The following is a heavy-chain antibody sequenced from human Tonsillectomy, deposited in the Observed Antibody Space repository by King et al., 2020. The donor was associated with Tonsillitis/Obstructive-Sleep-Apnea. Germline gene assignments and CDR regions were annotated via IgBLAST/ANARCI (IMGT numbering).Heavy chain of an antibody. Sequence: QLVQSGGGVVQPGRSLRLSCAASGFTFSSYAMHWVRQAPGKGLEWVAVISYDGSNKYYADSVKGRFTISRDNSKNTLYLQMNSLRAEDTAVYYCARLLRRSSGGQFDYWGQGTLVTVSS. CDR3: ARLLRRSSGGQFDY. J-gene: IGHJ4*02. D-gene: IGHD3-22*01. CDR2: ISYDGSNK. V-gene: IGHV3-30*04. CDR1: GFTFSSYA.